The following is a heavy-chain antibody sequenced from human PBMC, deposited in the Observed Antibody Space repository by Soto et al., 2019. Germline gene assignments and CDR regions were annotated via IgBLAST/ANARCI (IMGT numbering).Heavy chain of an antibody. V-gene: IGHV3-15*01. CDR3: TTDRFS. J-gene: IGHJ5*02. CDR2: IKSKSDGGTI. CDR1: GFTVSDDW. D-gene: IGHD3-16*01. Sequence: EVQLVESGGGLVKPGESLRLSCAVSGFTVSDDWMSWVRQAPGKGLEWVGRIKSKSDGGTIDYVAPVKGRFTISRDDSKNTLYLQMHDLKTEDTAMYYCTTDRFSWGQGTLVTVSS.